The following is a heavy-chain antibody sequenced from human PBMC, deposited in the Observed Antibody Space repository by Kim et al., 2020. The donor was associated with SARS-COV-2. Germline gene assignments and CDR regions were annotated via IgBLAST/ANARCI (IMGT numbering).Heavy chain of an antibody. CDR2: INPSDSTT. D-gene: IGHD1-1*01. J-gene: IGHJ5*02. CDR3: LRGNGWFDP. V-gene: IGHV5-10-1*01. Sequence: GESLKISCKGSGYTFVNNWITWVRQMPGKGLEWMGRINPSDSTTDYSPSFQGHVSISADTSTRTAYLQWSSVKASDTAMYYCLRGNGWFDPWGQGTRVTV. CDR1: GYTFVNNW.